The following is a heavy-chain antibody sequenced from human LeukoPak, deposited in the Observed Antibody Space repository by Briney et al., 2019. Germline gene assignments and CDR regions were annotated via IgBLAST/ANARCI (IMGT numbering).Heavy chain of an antibody. CDR1: GGTFSSYA. Sequence: SVKVSCKASGGTFSSYAISWVRQAPGQGLEWMGRIIPILGIANYAQKFQGRVTITADKSTSTAYMELSSLRSEDTAVYYCARHQNLYKYFDYWGQGTLVTVSS. D-gene: IGHD1-14*01. V-gene: IGHV1-69*04. J-gene: IGHJ4*02. CDR3: ARHQNLYKYFDY. CDR2: IIPILGIA.